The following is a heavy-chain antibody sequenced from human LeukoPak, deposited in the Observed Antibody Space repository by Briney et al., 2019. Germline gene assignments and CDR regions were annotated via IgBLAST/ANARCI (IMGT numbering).Heavy chain of an antibody. CDR1: GFTFSSYS. D-gene: IGHD3-16*01. CDR3: ARARLTDYVWGRRTFDI. J-gene: IGHJ3*02. CDR2: ISSSSSYI. V-gene: IGHV3-21*01. Sequence: GGSLRLSCAASGFTFSSYSMNWVRQAPGKGLEWVSSISSSSSYIYYADSVKGRFTISRDNAKNSLYLQMNSLKAEDTAVYYCARARLTDYVWGRRTFDIWGQGTMVTISS.